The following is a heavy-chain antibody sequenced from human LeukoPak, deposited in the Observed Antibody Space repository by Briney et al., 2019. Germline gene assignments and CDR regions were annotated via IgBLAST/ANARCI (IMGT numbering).Heavy chain of an antibody. V-gene: IGHV4-30-4*08. Sequence: TSETLSLTCTVSGGSISSGDYYWSWIRQPPGKGLEWIGYIYYSGSTYYNPSLKSRVTISVDTSKNQFSLKLSSVTAADTAVYYCARYPAYYYDSSGYNNWFDPWGQGTLVTVSS. J-gene: IGHJ5*02. CDR2: IYYSGST. CDR3: ARYPAYYYDSSGYNNWFDP. D-gene: IGHD3-22*01. CDR1: GGSISSGDYY.